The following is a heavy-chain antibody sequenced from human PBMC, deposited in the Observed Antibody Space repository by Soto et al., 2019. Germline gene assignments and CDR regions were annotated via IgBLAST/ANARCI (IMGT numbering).Heavy chain of an antibody. Sequence: PGGSLRLSCAASGFTFSSYWMSWVRQAPGKGLEWVANIKQDGSEKYYVDSVKGRFTISRDNAKNSLYLQMNSLRAEDTAVYYCARDTPGRGYSGYDRLAHWGQGTLVTVSS. CDR1: GFTFSSYW. CDR3: ARDTPGRGYSGYDRLAH. V-gene: IGHV3-7*01. J-gene: IGHJ5*02. D-gene: IGHD5-12*01. CDR2: IKQDGSEK.